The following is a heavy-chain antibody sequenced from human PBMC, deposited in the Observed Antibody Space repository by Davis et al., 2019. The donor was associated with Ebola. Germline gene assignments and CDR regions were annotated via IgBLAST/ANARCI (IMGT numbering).Heavy chain of an antibody. V-gene: IGHV1-18*01. CDR2: IGSFNGNT. Sequence: ASVKVSCKASDYTFTTFGIGWVRQAPGQGLEWMGWIGSFNGNTNYAQKFQGRVTMTTDTSTSTAYMELRSLKFDDTAVYYCARDRGGDYSFDYWGQGTLVTVSS. J-gene: IGHJ4*02. D-gene: IGHD3-10*01. CDR1: DYTFTTFG. CDR3: ARDRGGDYSFDY.